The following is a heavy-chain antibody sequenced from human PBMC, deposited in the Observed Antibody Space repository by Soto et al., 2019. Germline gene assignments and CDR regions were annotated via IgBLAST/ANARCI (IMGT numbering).Heavy chain of an antibody. D-gene: IGHD3-22*01. J-gene: IGHJ5*02. CDR3: ARSLGYYYDSSGSNWFDP. V-gene: IGHV4-34*01. CDR2: INHSGST. CDR1: GGSFSGYY. Sequence: PSENLSLTCAVYGGSFSGYYWSWIRQPPGKGLEWIGEINHSGSTNYNPSLKSRVTISVDTSKNQFSLKLSSVTAADTAVYYCARSLGYYYDSSGSNWFDPWGQGTLVTVSS.